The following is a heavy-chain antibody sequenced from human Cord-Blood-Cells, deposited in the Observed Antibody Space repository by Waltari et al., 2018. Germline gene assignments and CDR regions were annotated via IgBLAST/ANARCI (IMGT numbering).Heavy chain of an antibody. CDR3: AAGPYYDFWSGYWYFDL. J-gene: IGHJ2*01. D-gene: IGHD3-3*01. CDR1: GFPFTSSA. V-gene: IGHV1-58*01. Sequence: QLQLLQSGPAVKKPGTSVTVSCKASGFPFTSSAVHWVRQARGPRLEWIGWIVVGSGNTNYAQKFQERVTITRDMSTSTAYMELSSLRSEDTAVYYCAAGPYYDFWSGYWYFDLWGRGTLVTVSS. CDR2: IVVGSGNT.